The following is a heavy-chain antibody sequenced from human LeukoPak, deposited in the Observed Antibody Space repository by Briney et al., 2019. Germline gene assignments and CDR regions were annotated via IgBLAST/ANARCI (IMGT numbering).Heavy chain of an antibody. J-gene: IGHJ3*02. D-gene: IGHD2-15*01. CDR2: TNSDGSNT. CDR3: ARSVVGSKGYDI. Sequence: GGSLRLSCAASGFSFSSYWMHWVRQDPGKGLVWVSVTNSDGSNTRYADYVKGRFTVSRDNAQKMVYLQMNSLRAEDTAVYYCARSVVGSKGYDIWGQGTMVTVSS. V-gene: IGHV3-74*01. CDR1: GFSFSSYW.